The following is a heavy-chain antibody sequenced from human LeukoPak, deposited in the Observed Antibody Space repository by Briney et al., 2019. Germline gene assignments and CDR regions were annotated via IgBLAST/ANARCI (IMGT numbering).Heavy chain of an antibody. D-gene: IGHD5-18*01. CDR3: AKLDTAMVTNFDY. Sequence: SGGSLRLSCAASGFTFSSYWMGWVRQTPGKGLEWLASIKHDGGEQNYVDSVKGRFTIFRDNAKNSLYLQMNSLRVDDTAVYYCAKLDTAMVTNFDYWGQGTLVTVSS. CDR1: GFTFSSYW. V-gene: IGHV3-7*01. CDR2: IKHDGGEQ. J-gene: IGHJ4*02.